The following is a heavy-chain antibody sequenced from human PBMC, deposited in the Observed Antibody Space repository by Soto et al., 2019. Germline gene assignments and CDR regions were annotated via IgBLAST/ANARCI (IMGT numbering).Heavy chain of an antibody. CDR2: INPNSGGT. CDR3: ERPGGGSSGGMDV. D-gene: IGHD6-6*01. Sequence: XSVKVSCKASGYPFTGYYMHWVRQAPGQGLEWMGWINPNSGGTNYAQKFQGWVTMTRDTSISTAYMELSRLRSDDTAVYYCERPGGGSSGGMDVWGQGTTVTVSS. CDR1: GYPFTGYY. J-gene: IGHJ6*02. V-gene: IGHV1-2*04.